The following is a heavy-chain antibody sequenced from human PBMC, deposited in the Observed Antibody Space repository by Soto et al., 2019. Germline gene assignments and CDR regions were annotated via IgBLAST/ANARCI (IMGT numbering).Heavy chain of an antibody. D-gene: IGHD3-9*01. CDR2: IYYSGST. V-gene: IGHV4-59*01. J-gene: IGHJ6*02. CDR1: GGSISSYY. Sequence: SETLSLTCTVSGGSISSYYWSWIRQPPGKGLEWIGYIYYSGSTNYNPSLKSRVTISVDTSKNQFSLKLSSVTAAATAVYYCAREKIFGPTDVWGQGSTVTVSS. CDR3: AREKIFGPTDV.